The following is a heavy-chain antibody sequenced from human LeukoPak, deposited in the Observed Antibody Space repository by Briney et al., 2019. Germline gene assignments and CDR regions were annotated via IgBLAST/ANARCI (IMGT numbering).Heavy chain of an antibody. D-gene: IGHD6-13*01. CDR1: GFTFSNYG. V-gene: IGHV3-30*02. J-gene: IGHJ6*03. CDR2: IRYDGSNK. CDR3: EKDPGEAVAGYYMDV. Sequence: GGSLRLSCAASGFTFSNYGMHWVRQAPGKGLEWVAFIRYDGSNKYYADSVKGRFTISRDNSKSTLYLQMNSLRAEDTAVYYCEKDPGEAVAGYYMDVWGKGTTVTISS.